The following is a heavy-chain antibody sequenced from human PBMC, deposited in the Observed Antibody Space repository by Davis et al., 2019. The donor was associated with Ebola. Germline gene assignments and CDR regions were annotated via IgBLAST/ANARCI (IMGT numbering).Heavy chain of an antibody. D-gene: IGHD6-13*01. CDR1: GGSISSGGYY. V-gene: IGHV4-61*08. CDR3: ARLGGTAAAGLDY. J-gene: IGHJ4*02. Sequence: SETLSLTCTVSGGSISSGGYYWSWIRQHPGKGLEWIGYIYYSGSTNYNPSLKSRVTISVDTSKNQFSLKLSSVTAADTAVYYCARLGGTAAAGLDYWGQGTLVTVSS. CDR2: IYYSGST.